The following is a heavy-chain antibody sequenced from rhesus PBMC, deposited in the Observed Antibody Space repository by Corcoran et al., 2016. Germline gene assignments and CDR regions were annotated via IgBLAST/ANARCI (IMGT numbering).Heavy chain of an antibody. CDR2: IFGNRPTP. CDR3: ARCGYSYGKGPYYFDY. CDR1: GGSISGGYY. J-gene: IGHJ4*01. Sequence: QVQLQESGPGLVKPSETLSLTCAVSGGSISGGYYWGWIRQHPGKGLEWIGKIFGNRPTPYYNPSLKRRVTISTDTSKNQFSLKLSSVTAADTAVYYCARCGYSYGKGPYYFDYWGQGVLVTVSS. D-gene: IGHD5-12*01. V-gene: IGHV4S7*01.